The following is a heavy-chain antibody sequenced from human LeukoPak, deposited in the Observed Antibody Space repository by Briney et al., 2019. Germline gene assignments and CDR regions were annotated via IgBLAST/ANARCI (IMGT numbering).Heavy chain of an antibody. CDR3: ARRMVVAADFDY. CDR2: ISSSSSYI. J-gene: IGHJ4*02. CDR1: GFTFSSYS. V-gene: IGHV3-21*03. D-gene: IGHD2-15*01. Sequence: GGSLRLSCAASGFTFSSYSVNWVRQAAGKGLEWVSSISSSSSYIYYADSVKGRFTISRDNAKNSLYLQMNSLRAEDTAVYYCARRMVVAADFDYWGQGTLVTVSS.